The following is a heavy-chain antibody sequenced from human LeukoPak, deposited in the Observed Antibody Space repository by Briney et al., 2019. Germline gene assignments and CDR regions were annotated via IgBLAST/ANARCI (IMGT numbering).Heavy chain of an antibody. Sequence: GGSLRLSCAASGFPFSSYAMSWVREAPGKALEWVSDISGSGGSTYYADSVKGRFTISRDNSKNTLYLQMNSLRAEDTAVYYCAKDLIVVVVAATGGFDYWGQGTLVTVSS. CDR2: ISGSGGST. CDR3: AKDLIVVVVAATGGFDY. D-gene: IGHD2-15*01. CDR1: GFPFSSYA. V-gene: IGHV3-23*01. J-gene: IGHJ4*02.